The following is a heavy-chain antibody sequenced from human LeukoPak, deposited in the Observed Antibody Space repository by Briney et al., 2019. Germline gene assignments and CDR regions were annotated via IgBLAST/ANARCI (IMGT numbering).Heavy chain of an antibody. J-gene: IGHJ6*02. V-gene: IGHV3-7*01. Sequence: GGSLRLSCAASGFTFSSYWMNWARQAPGKGLEWVASINHNGNVNYYVDSVKGRFTISRDNAKNSLYLQMNSLRAEDTAVYYCARVPTRWAAPYYYYGMDVWGQGTTVTVSS. CDR1: GFTFSSYW. D-gene: IGHD1-1*01. CDR2: INHNGNVN. CDR3: ARVPTRWAAPYYYYGMDV.